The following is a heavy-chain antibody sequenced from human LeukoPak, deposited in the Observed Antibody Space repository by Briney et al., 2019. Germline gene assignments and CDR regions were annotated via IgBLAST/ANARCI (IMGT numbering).Heavy chain of an antibody. D-gene: IGHD3-3*01. V-gene: IGHV3-33*01. CDR1: GFTFSSYG. Sequence: GGSLRLSCAASGFTFSSYGMHWVRQAPGKGLEWVAVIWYDGSNKYYADSVKGRFTISRDDSKNTLYLQMNSLRAEDTAVYYCARPMNVLRFLEWLFIYWGQGTLVTVSS. CDR3: ARPMNVLRFLEWLFIY. CDR2: IWYDGSNK. J-gene: IGHJ4*02.